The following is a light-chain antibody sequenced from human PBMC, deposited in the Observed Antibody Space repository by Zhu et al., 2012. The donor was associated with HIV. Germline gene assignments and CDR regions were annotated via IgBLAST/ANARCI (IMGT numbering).Light chain of an antibody. CDR3: QHRSDYLYT. J-gene: IGKJ2*01. CDR2: RAS. V-gene: IGKV1-5*03. Sequence: DIQMTQSPSTLSASVGDRVTITCRASQTISTWLAWYQQKSAKAPKLLIYRASILESGVPSRFTGSGSGTEFTLTISSLQPDDSATYYCQHRSDYLYTFRPGDQAGDQT. CDR1: QTISTW.